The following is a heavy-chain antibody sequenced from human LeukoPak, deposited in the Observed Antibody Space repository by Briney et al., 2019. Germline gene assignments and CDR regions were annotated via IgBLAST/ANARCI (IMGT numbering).Heavy chain of an antibody. CDR3: TTDTWYSAGH. J-gene: IGHJ4*02. D-gene: IGHD2-15*01. CDR1: GFIFSSSW. CDR2: IKKDGSEK. V-gene: IGHV3-7*03. Sequence: GGSLRLSCTASGFIFSSSWMAWIRQAPGKGLEWVAIIKKDGSEKYYVDSMKGRFTISRDNAKNSPFLQMNSLRAEDTAIYYCTTDTWYSAGHWGQGTLVTVSS.